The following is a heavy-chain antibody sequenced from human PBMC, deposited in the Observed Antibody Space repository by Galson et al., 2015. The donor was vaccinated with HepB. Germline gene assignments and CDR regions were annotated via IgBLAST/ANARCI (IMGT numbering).Heavy chain of an antibody. V-gene: IGHV3-48*02. J-gene: IGHJ6*02. CDR3: VRLVGFEQKLPRVYGMDV. Sequence: SLRLSCAASGFTFSSYSMNWVRQAPGKGLEWVSYISSSRSSIYYADSVKGRFTISRDNSKNSLFLQMNSLRDEDTAVYYCVRLVGFEQKLPRVYGMDVWGQGTPVTVSS. CDR2: ISSSRSSI. D-gene: IGHD6-13*01. CDR1: GFTFSSYS.